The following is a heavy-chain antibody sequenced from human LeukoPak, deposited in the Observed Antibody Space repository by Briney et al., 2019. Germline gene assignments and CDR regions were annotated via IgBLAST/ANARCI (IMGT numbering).Heavy chain of an antibody. J-gene: IGHJ5*02. CDR1: GGSISSYY. D-gene: IGHD1-26*01. CDR2: IYYSGST. CDR3: AGTVGAPNWFDP. V-gene: IGHV4-59*01. Sequence: SETLSLTCTVSGGSISSYYWSWIRQPPGKGLEWIGYIYYSGSTNYNPSLKSRVTISVDTSKNQFSLKLSSVTAADTAVYYCAGTVGAPNWFDPWGQGTLVTVSS.